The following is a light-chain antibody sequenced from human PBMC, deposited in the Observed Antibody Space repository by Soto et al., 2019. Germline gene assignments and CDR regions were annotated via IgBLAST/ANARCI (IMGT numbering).Light chain of an antibody. J-gene: IGLJ2*01. V-gene: IGLV2-14*01. CDR3: SSYTTSTSFIL. Sequence: QSVLTQPASVSGSPGQSITISCTGTSSDIGNYDFVSWYQQVPGTAPKAMIYEVSSRPSGVSNRFSGSKSGNTASLTISGLQAEDEAYYYCSSYTTSTSFILFGGGTK. CDR1: SSDIGNYDF. CDR2: EVS.